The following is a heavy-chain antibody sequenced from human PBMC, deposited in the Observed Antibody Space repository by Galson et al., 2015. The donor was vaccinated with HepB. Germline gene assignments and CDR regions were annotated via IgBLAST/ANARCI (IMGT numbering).Heavy chain of an antibody. J-gene: IGHJ6*03. CDR3: ASTRTGWGRGYYYYYMDV. V-gene: IGHV1-8*01. Sequence: SVKVSCKASGYTFTSYDINWVRQATGQGLEWMGWMNPNSGNTGYAQKFQGRVTMTRNTSISTAYMELSSLRSEDTAVYYCASTRTGWGRGYYYYYMDVWGKGTTVTVSS. CDR2: MNPNSGNT. CDR1: GYTFTSYD. D-gene: IGHD2-21*02.